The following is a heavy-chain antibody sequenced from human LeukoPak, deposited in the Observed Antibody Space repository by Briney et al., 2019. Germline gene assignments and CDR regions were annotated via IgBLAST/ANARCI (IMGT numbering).Heavy chain of an antibody. Sequence: PGGSLGLSCSASGFTFSNYPFHWVRQAPGKGLEYVSAITTTGGSTYYADSVKGRFTTSRDNSKNTLYLQMSSLRAEDTAVYYCVRSSSGSYDYWGPGTLVTVSS. CDR3: VRSSSGSYDY. J-gene: IGHJ4*02. CDR2: ITTTGGST. CDR1: GFTFSNYP. V-gene: IGHV3-64D*06. D-gene: IGHD6-19*01.